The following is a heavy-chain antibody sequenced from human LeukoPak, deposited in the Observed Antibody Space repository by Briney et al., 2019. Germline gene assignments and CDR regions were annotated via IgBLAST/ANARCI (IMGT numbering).Heavy chain of an antibody. Sequence: GESLKISCKGSGYSFTSYWIGWVRQMPGKCLEWMGIIYPGDSDTRYSPSFQGQVTISADKSISTAYLQWSSLKASDTAMYYCARRDVLLWFGELYPRGAFDIWGQGTMVTVSS. CDR1: GYSFTSYW. J-gene: IGHJ3*02. CDR2: IYPGDSDT. CDR3: ARRDVLLWFGELYPRGAFDI. D-gene: IGHD3-10*01. V-gene: IGHV5-51*01.